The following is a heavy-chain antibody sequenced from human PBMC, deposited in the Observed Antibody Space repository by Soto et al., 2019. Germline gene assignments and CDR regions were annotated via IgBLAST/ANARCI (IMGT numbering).Heavy chain of an antibody. V-gene: IGHV3-23*01. CDR2: ISGRGDST. CDR3: ARRGPGTYFDY. CDR1: GFTFSSYA. D-gene: IGHD6-13*01. J-gene: IGHJ4*02. Sequence: EVQLLDSGGGLVQPGGSLRLSCAASGFTFSSYAMNWVRQAPGKGLEWVSVISGRGDSTYYADSVKGRFTISRDNSKNTLYLQMNSLRTEDTAVYYCARRGPGTYFDYWGQGTLVTVSS.